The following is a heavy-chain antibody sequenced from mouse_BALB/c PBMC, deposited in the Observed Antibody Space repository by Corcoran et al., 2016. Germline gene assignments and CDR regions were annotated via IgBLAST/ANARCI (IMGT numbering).Heavy chain of an antibody. J-gene: IGHJ4*01. CDR1: GYSFTGYT. CDR2: INPYNGGT. D-gene: IGHD2-1*01. CDR3: ASEGNPRGAMDY. V-gene: IGHV1-18*01. Sequence: EVQLQQSGPELVKPGASMKISCKASGYSFTGYTMNWVKQSHGKNLELIGLINPYNGGTSYNQKFKGKATLTVDKSSSTAYMELHSLTSEDSAVYYCASEGNPRGAMDYCGQGTSVAVSS.